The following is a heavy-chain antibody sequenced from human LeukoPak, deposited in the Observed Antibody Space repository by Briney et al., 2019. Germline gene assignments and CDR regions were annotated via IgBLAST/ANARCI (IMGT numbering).Heavy chain of an antibody. V-gene: IGHV3-23*01. J-gene: IGHJ4*02. CDR3: AKDTQIAPRPTYFHY. CDR2: IGGSGGNT. Sequence: GGSLRLSCVASGFTFSSYGMSWVRQAAGKGLEWVSGIGGSGGNTYYADSVRGRFTISRDNSKSTLYLQMKSLRAEDTAVYYCAKDTQIAPRPTYFHYWGQGTLVTVSS. CDR1: GFTFSSYG. D-gene: IGHD6-6*01.